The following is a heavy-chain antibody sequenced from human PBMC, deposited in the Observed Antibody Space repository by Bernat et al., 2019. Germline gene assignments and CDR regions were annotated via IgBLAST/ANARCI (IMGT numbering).Heavy chain of an antibody. Sequence: EVQLLESGGGLVQPGGSLRLSCAASGFTFSSYAMSWVRQAPGKGLEYVSAISSNGGSTYYADSVKGRFTISRDNSKNTLYLQMSSLRAEDTAVYYCVNGYGSATVTTWAITVLDYWGQGTLVTVSS. CDR3: VNGYGSATVTTWAITVLDY. CDR2: ISSNGGST. J-gene: IGHJ4*02. D-gene: IGHD4-11*01. V-gene: IGHV3-64D*06. CDR1: GFTFSSYA.